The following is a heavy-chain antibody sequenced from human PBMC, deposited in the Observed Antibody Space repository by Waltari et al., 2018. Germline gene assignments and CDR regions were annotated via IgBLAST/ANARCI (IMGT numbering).Heavy chain of an antibody. J-gene: IGHJ3*02. V-gene: IGHV3-21*01. CDR2: ISSSSSYI. D-gene: IGHD6-6*01. CDR1: GFTFSSYS. CDR3: ARDVSSIAARSDAFDI. Sequence: EVQLVESGGGLVKPGGSLRLSFEASGFTFSSYSMNWVRQAPGKGLEWVSSISSSSSYIYYADSVKGRFTISRDNAKNSLYLQMNSLRAEDTAVYYCARDVSSIAARSDAFDIWGQGTMVTVSS.